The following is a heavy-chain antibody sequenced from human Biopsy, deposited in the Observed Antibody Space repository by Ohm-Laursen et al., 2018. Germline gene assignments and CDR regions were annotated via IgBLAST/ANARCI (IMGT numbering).Heavy chain of an antibody. CDR3: TRATNSTGWPYYYFYGMDI. Sequence: PSDTLSLTCTVSGGSISSDWWSWIRPTPGKGLEWIGYVYYSGTTTYNPSLRSCITISVDTSMNQISLRLQPVTEADTAIYYCTRATNSTGWPYYYFYGMDIWGQGTTVTVSS. CDR2: VYYSGTT. D-gene: IGHD2/OR15-2a*01. V-gene: IGHV4-59*07. CDR1: GGSISSDW. J-gene: IGHJ6*02.